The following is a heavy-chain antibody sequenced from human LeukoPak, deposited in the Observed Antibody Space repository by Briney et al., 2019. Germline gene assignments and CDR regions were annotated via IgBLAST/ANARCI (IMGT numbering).Heavy chain of an antibody. V-gene: IGHV4-30-2*01. CDR3: ARRAWSYWFDP. Sequence: SETLSLTCAVSGGSISSGGYSWSWIRQPPGKGLEWIGYIYHSGSTYYNPSLKSRVTISVDRSKNQFSLKLSSVTAADTAVYYCARRAWSYWFDPWGQGTLVTVSS. J-gene: IGHJ5*02. CDR1: GGSISSGGYS. CDR2: IYHSGST. D-gene: IGHD2-15*01.